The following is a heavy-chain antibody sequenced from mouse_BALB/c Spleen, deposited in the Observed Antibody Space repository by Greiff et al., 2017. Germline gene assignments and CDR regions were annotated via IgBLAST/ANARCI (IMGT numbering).Heavy chain of an antibody. Sequence: ESGPGLVAPSQSLSITCTVSGFSLTSYGVHWVRQPPGKGLEWLGVIWAGGSTNYNSALMSRLSISKDNSKSQVFLKMNSLQTDDTAMYYCARALITTVVGYWYFDVWGAGTTVTVSS. CDR3: ARALITTVVGYWYFDV. CDR2: IWAGGST. V-gene: IGHV2-9*02. D-gene: IGHD1-1*01. J-gene: IGHJ1*01. CDR1: GFSLTSYG.